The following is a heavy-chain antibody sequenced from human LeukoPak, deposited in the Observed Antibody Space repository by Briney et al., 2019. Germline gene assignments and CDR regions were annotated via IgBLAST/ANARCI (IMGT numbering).Heavy chain of an antibody. J-gene: IGHJ6*03. Sequence: ASVKVSCKASGYTFTSYGISWVRQAPGQGLEWMGWISAYNGNTNYAQKLQGRVTMTTDTSTSTAYMELRSLRSDDTAVYYCARDGGPYDSWSGYSYYYYMDVWGKGTTVTVSS. D-gene: IGHD3-3*01. CDR1: GYTFTSYG. CDR3: ARDGGPYDSWSGYSYYYYMDV. V-gene: IGHV1-18*01. CDR2: ISAYNGNT.